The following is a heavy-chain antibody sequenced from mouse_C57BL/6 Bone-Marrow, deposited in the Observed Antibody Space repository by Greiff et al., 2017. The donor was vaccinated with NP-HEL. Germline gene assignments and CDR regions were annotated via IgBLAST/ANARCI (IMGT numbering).Heavy chain of an antibody. CDR3: ARKTLLGFDY. CDR2: IHPNSGST. CDR1: GYTFTSYW. J-gene: IGHJ2*01. D-gene: IGHD4-1*01. Sequence: QVQLQQPGAELVKPGASVKLSCKASGYTFTSYWMHWVKQRPGQGLEWIGMIHPNSGSTNYNAKFKSKATLTVDKSSSTAYMQLSSLTSEDSAVYYCARKTLLGFDYWGQGTTLTVSS. V-gene: IGHV1-64*01.